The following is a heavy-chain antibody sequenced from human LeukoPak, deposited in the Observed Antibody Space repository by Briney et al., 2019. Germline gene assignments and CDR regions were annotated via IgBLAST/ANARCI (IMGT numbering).Heavy chain of an antibody. Sequence: GGSLRLSCAASGFTVSSNYMSWVRQAPGKGLEWVSVIYSGGSTYYADSVKGRFTISRDNSKNTLYLQMNSLRAEDTAVYYCAKGLYGDYIDYWGQGTLVTVSS. D-gene: IGHD4-17*01. CDR2: IYSGGST. V-gene: IGHV3-53*01. CDR3: AKGLYGDYIDY. CDR1: GFTVSSNY. J-gene: IGHJ4*02.